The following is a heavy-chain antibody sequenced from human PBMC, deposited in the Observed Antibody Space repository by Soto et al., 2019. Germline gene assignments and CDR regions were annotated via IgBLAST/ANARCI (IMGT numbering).Heavy chain of an antibody. J-gene: IGHJ3*02. V-gene: IGHV3-23*01. CDR1: GFSFGTYV. Sequence: EVQLLESGGGMVEPRGSLKLSCAASGFSFGTYVMNWVRQAPGKGLEWVSRISGSGGRVYSADSVKGRFTISRDNSRNTLYLQMNSLRAEDTAIYYCAMTRLYDTGTNDYHRDALDIWGQGTQVTVSS. CDR2: ISGSGGRV. D-gene: IGHD3-22*01. CDR3: AMTRLYDTGTNDYHRDALDI.